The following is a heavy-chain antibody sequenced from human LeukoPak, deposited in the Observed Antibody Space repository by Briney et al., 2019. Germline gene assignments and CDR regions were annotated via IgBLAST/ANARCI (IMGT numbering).Heavy chain of an antibody. V-gene: IGHV4-39*01. CDR2: IYYSGST. J-gene: IGHJ5*02. D-gene: IGHD3-3*01. CDR3: ARPWSGSNNWFDP. Sequence: SETLSLTCTVSGGSISSNSYYWGWIRQPPGKGLEWIGSIYYSGSTYYNPSLKSRVTISVDTSKNQFSLKLSSVTAAGTAVYYCARPWSGSNNWFDPWGQGTLVTVSS. CDR1: GGSISSNSYY.